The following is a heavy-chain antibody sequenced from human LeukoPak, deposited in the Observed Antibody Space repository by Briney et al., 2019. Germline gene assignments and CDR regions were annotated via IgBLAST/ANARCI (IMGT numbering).Heavy chain of an antibody. CDR1: GYTFTGYY. Sequence: ASVKVSCKASGYTFTGYYMHWVRQAPGQGLEWMGWISAYNGNTNYAQKLQGRVTMTTDTSTSTAYMELRSLRSDDTAVYYCARDRCSSTSCKNYYYYGMDVWGQGTTVTVSS. V-gene: IGHV1-18*04. D-gene: IGHD2-2*01. CDR2: ISAYNGNT. J-gene: IGHJ6*02. CDR3: ARDRCSSTSCKNYYYYGMDV.